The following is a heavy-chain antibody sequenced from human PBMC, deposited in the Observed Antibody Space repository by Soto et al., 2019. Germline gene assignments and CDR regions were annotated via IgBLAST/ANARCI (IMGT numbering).Heavy chain of an antibody. CDR2: INHSGST. V-gene: IGHV4-34*01. J-gene: IGHJ6*02. CDR3: ARGKRYCSSTSCYSGMDV. CDR1: GGSFSGYY. D-gene: IGHD2-2*01. Sequence: PSETLSLTCAVYGGSFSGYYWSWIRQPPGKGLEWIGEINHSGSTNYNPSLKSRVTISVDTSKNQFSLKLSSVTAADTAVYYCARGKRYCSSTSCYSGMDVWGQGTTVTV.